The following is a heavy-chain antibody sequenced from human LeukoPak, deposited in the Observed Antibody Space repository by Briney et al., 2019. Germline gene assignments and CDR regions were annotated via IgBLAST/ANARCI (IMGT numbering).Heavy chain of an antibody. CDR1: GGSLSSYY. D-gene: IGHD1-26*01. CDR2: IYSRGFTRGST. J-gene: IGHJ4*02. V-gene: IGHV4-59*01. Sequence: PSETLSLTCTVSGGSLSSYYWSWIRQPPGKGLEWIGYIYSRGFTRGSTNYNPSLKSRVTISVDTSKNQFSLKLSSVAAADTAVYYCARDQEYSGSYYRYFDFWGQGALVTVSS. CDR3: ARDQEYSGSYYRYFDF.